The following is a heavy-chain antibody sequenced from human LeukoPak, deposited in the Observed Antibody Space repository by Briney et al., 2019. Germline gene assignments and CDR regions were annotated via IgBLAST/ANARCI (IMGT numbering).Heavy chain of an antibody. CDR3: ARDGVNCSGGSCYSHYSDY. CDR2: IYSGGST. CDR1: GFTVSSNY. J-gene: IGHJ4*02. D-gene: IGHD2-15*01. Sequence: GGSLRLSCAASGFTVSSNYMSWVRQAPGKGLEWVSVIYSGGSTYYADSVKGRFTISRDNSKNTLYLQMNSLRAEDTAVYYCARDGVNCSGGSCYSHYSDYWGQGTLVTVSS. V-gene: IGHV3-66*01.